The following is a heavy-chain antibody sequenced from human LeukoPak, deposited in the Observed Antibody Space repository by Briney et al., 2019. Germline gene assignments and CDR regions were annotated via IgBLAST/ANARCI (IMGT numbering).Heavy chain of an antibody. D-gene: IGHD1-1*01. CDR1: GFTFSSYA. Sequence: GGSLRLSCAASGFTFSSYAMHWVRQAPGKGLEWVAVISYDGSNKYYADSVEGRFTISRDNSKNTLYLQMNSLRAEDTAVYYCAREGSGTTSGFDYWGQGTLVTVSS. CDR3: AREGSGTTSGFDY. V-gene: IGHV3-30-3*01. J-gene: IGHJ4*02. CDR2: ISYDGSNK.